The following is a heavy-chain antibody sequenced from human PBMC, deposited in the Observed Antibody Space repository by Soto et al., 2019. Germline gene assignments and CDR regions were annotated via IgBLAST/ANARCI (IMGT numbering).Heavy chain of an antibody. CDR3: ARDMRIAVAGTGGGFDP. Sequence: QVQLVQSGAEVKKPGSSVKVSCKASGGTFSSYAISWVRQAPGQGLEWMGGIIPIFGTANYAQKFQGRATITADKSTSTAYMELSSLRSEDTAVYYCARDMRIAVAGTGGGFDPWGQGTLVTVSS. D-gene: IGHD6-19*01. CDR1: GGTFSSYA. V-gene: IGHV1-69*06. CDR2: IIPIFGTA. J-gene: IGHJ5*02.